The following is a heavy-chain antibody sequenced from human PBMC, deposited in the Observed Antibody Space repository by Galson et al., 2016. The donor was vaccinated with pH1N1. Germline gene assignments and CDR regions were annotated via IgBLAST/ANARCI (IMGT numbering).Heavy chain of an antibody. J-gene: IGHJ6*02. D-gene: IGHD3-22*01. V-gene: IGHV4-4*02. Sequence: ETLSLTCAVSGGSISSGNWWSWVRQPPGKGLEWIGEIYHSGSTYYNPSLKSRLTMSVDKSKNQFSLKLTSVTAADTAVYYCARESLDSSGYSYSFYYGVDVWGQGTTVTVSS. CDR2: IYHSGST. CDR3: ARESLDSSGYSYSFYYGVDV. CDR1: GGSISSGNW.